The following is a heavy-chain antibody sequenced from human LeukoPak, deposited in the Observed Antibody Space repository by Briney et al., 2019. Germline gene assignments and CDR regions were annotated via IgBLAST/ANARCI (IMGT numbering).Heavy chain of an antibody. J-gene: IGHJ4*02. CDR2: ITGSGGST. CDR1: GFTFSSYA. Sequence: GGSLRLSCAASGFTFSSYAMSWVRQAPGKGLEWVSTITGSGGSTYYADSVKGRFTISRDNSKNTLFLQMNSLRAEDTAVYYCVKGGVSYSSGWYGFDYWGQGTLVTVSS. CDR3: VKGGVSYSSGWYGFDY. D-gene: IGHD6-19*01. V-gene: IGHV3-23*01.